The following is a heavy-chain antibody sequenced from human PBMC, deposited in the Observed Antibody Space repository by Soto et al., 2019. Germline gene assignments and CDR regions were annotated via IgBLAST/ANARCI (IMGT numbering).Heavy chain of an antibody. CDR2: INTYNSYT. V-gene: IGHV1-18*01. CDR3: AQNITSRIDS. Sequence: QVQLVQSGAELRKPGASVKVSCKTSGYAFRNYGISWVRQAPGQGLEWMGWINTYNSYTHSAKKFQGRVIMTIESPTSSAFLEVRNLRTDDTAVYYCAQNITSRIDSWGQGTLVTVSS. CDR1: GYAFRNYG. D-gene: IGHD2-2*01. J-gene: IGHJ5*01.